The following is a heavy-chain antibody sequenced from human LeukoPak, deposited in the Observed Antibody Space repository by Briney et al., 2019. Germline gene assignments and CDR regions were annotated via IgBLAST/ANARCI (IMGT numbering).Heavy chain of an antibody. CDR3: AFRDYGDYVADY. V-gene: IGHV4-34*01. D-gene: IGHD4-17*01. CDR2: INHSGSS. J-gene: IGHJ4*02. Sequence: TSETLSLTCAVYGGSFSGYYRSWIRQPPGKGLEWIGEINHSGSSNYNPSLKSRVTISVDTSKNQFSLKLSFVTAADTAVYYCAFRDYGDYVADYWGQGTLVTVSS. CDR1: GGSFSGYY.